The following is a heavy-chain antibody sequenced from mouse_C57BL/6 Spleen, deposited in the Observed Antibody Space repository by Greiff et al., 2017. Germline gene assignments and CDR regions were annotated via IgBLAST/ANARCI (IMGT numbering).Heavy chain of an antibody. CDR2: IHPNSGST. CDR1: GYTFTSYW. D-gene: IGHD3-3*01. V-gene: IGHV1-64*01. J-gene: IGHJ3*01. CDR3: AREGDFWFAY. Sequence: QVQLQQSGAELVKPGASVKLSCKASGYTFTSYWMHWVKQRPGQGLEWIGMIHPNSGSTNYNEKFKSKATLTVDKSSSTAYMQLSSLTSEDSAVYYCAREGDFWFAYWGQGTLVTVSA.